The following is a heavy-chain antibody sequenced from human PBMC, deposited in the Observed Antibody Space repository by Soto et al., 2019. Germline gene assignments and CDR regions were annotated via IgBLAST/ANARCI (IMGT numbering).Heavy chain of an antibody. J-gene: IGHJ4*02. CDR3: AGEVGGTGLHF. CDR2: IIPMFGTA. Sequence: QVQLVQSGAEVKKPGSSVKVSCRTSGGTFKNYGFSWVRQAPGQGLEWMAGIIPMFGTANYGQIFQGRLTITADESTSTAYMELSSLKSEDTAVYYCAGEVGGTGLHFWGQGTLVIVSS. V-gene: IGHV1-69*12. CDR1: GGTFKNYG. D-gene: IGHD3-9*01.